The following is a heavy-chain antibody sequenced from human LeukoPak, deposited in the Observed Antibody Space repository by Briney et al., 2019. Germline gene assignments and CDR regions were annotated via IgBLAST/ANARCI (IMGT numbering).Heavy chain of an antibody. CDR2: IYHSGST. V-gene: IGHV4-4*02. J-gene: IGHJ5*02. Sequence: SGTLSLTCAVSGGSISSSNWWSWVRQPPGQGLEWIGEIYHSGSTNYNPSLKSRVTISVDKSKNQFSLKLSSVTAADTAVYYCARVGAYYDLLTGYYRGWFDPWGQGTLVTVSS. CDR1: GGSISSSNW. D-gene: IGHD3-9*01. CDR3: ARVGAYYDLLTGYYRGWFDP.